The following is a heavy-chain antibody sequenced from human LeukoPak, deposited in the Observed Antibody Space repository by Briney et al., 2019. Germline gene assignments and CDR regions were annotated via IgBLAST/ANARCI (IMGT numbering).Heavy chain of an antibody. D-gene: IGHD4-17*01. Sequence: SETLSLTCTVSGGSITSSDYYWDWIRQPPGEGLEWIGSVYNTGSSYYNGAFKSRATISIDTSKNLFSLKLKSVTAADTAMYYCARKTVTNWFDPWGQGTLVTVSS. V-gene: IGHV4-39*01. J-gene: IGHJ5*02. CDR3: ARKTVTNWFDP. CDR2: VYNTGSS. CDR1: GGSITSSDYY.